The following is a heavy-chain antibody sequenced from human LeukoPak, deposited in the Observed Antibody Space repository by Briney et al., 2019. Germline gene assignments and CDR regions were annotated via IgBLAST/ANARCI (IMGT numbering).Heavy chain of an antibody. D-gene: IGHD2-21*02. J-gene: IGHJ4*02. CDR3: AKDSKTEEGFDY. Sequence: GGSLRLSCSASKVTFSSYAMSWVRQAPGKGLEWVSAITGSGGSTYYVDSVKGRFTISRDNSKNTLYLQMNSPRAEDSAVYYCAKDSKTEEGFDYWGQGTLVTVSS. CDR1: KVTFSSYA. CDR2: ITGSGGST. V-gene: IGHV3-23*01.